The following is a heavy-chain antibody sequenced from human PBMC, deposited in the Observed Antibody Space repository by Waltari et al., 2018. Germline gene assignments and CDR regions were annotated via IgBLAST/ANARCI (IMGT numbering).Heavy chain of an antibody. J-gene: IGHJ5*02. CDR2: INPNSGST. CDR1: GYTFTSYD. CDR3: ARGGVYGSGSYSWFDP. V-gene: IGHV1-8*01. Sequence: QVQLMQSGAEVKKPGASVKVSCKASGYTFTSYDINWVLQATGQGLEWMGWINPNSGSTGYAQKFQGRVTMTRNTSIATASMELSSLSFEDTAVYYCARGGVYGSGSYSWFDPWGQGTLVTVSS. D-gene: IGHD3-10*01.